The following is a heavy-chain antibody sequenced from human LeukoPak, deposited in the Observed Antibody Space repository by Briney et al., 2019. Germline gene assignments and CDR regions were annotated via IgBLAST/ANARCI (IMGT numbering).Heavy chain of an antibody. CDR2: IKQDGSEK. Sequence: PGGSLRLSCAASGFTFSSYAMSWVRQAPGKGLEWVANIKQDGSEKYYVDSVKGRFTISRDNAKNSLYLQMNSLRAEDTAVYYCTRDLRLNQGLYSSAPFDYWGQGTLVTVSS. CDR3: TRDLRLNQGLYSSAPFDY. V-gene: IGHV3-7*01. J-gene: IGHJ4*02. D-gene: IGHD6-19*01. CDR1: GFTFSSYA.